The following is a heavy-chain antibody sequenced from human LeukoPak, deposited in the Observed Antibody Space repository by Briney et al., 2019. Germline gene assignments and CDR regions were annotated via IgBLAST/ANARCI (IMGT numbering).Heavy chain of an antibody. CDR2: ISYDVSNK. CDR3: ARDQIIVATILDYYYGMDV. J-gene: IGHJ6*02. V-gene: IGHV3-30-3*01. D-gene: IGHD5-12*01. CDR1: GFTFSTYR. Sequence: GGSLRLSCAASGFTFSTYRMYWVRQAPGKGLECVAVISYDVSNKYYADSVKCGFTISRDNTKNTLYLQMNSLRAEDTAVYYCARDQIIVATILDYYYGMDVWGQGTTVTVSS.